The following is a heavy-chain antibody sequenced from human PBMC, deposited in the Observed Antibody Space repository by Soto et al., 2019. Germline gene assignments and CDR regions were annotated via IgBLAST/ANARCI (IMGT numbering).Heavy chain of an antibody. CDR1: GYTFTSYY. CDR2: INPSGGST. CDR3: AREAGRRWVDY. V-gene: IGHV1-46*01. J-gene: IGHJ4*02. D-gene: IGHD6-19*01. Sequence: ASVKVSCKASGYTFTSYYMHWVRQAPGQGLEWMGIINPSGGSTSYAQKFQGRVTMTRDTSTSTVYMELSSLRFEDTAVYYCAREAGRRWVDYWGQGTLVTVSS.